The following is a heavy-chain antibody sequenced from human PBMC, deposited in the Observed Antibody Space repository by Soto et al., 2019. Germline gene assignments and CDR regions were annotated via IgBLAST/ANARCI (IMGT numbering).Heavy chain of an antibody. CDR2: ISGSGGTA. CDR1: GFTFSSYA. Sequence: EVQLLESGGGSVQPGGSLRLSCTASGFTFSSYAMHWVRPPPGKGLEWVSCISGSGGTAYYAGSVKGPFSISRDSLVNTLYLQMNSLGAEDTAVYYCAKGRGQNWNFDSWGQGTLVTVSP. D-gene: IGHD1-1*01. V-gene: IGHV3-23*01. J-gene: IGHJ5*01. CDR3: AKGRGQNWNFDS.